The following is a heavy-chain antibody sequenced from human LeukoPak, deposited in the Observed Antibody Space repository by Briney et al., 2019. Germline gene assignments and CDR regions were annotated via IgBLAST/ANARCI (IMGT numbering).Heavy chain of an antibody. D-gene: IGHD5-24*01. CDR1: GYTFTSYY. CDR2: INPSGGST. V-gene: IGHV1-46*01. J-gene: IGHJ4*02. CDR3: AGGRDGFSYYFDY. Sequence: ASVKVSCKASGYTFTSYYMHWVRQAPGQGLEWMGIINPSGGSTSYAQKFQGRVTITADKSTSTAYMELSSLRSEDTAVYYCAGGRDGFSYYFDYWGQGTLVTVSS.